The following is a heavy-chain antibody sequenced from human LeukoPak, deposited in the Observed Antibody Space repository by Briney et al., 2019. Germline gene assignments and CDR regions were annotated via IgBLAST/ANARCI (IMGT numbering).Heavy chain of an antibody. CDR2: ISSSSSYI. CDR1: GFTFSSYS. J-gene: IGHJ4*02. V-gene: IGHV3-21*01. Sequence: GGSLRLSCAASGFTFSSYSMNWVRQAPGEGLEWVSSISSSSSYIYYADSVKGRFTISRDNAKNSLYLQMNSLRVEDTAVYYCATGGGWYFDYWGQGALITASS. D-gene: IGHD6-19*01. CDR3: ATGGGWYFDY.